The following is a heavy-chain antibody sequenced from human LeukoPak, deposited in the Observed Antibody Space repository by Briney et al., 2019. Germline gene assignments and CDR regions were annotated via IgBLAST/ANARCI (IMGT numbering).Heavy chain of an antibody. CDR2: IYYSGST. J-gene: IGHJ4*02. Sequence: SETLSLTCTVSGGSISSYYWSWIRQPPGKGLEWIGYIYYSGSTNYNPSLKSRVTISVDTSKNQFSLKLSSVTAADTAVYYCARLLTMTTVTTTYYFDYWGQGTLVTVSS. D-gene: IGHD4-11*01. CDR1: GGSISSYY. V-gene: IGHV4-59*08. CDR3: ARLLTMTTVTTTYYFDY.